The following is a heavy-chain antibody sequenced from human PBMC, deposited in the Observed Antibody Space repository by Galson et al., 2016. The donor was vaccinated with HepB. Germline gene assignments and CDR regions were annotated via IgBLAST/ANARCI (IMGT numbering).Heavy chain of an antibody. J-gene: IGHJ5*02. CDR1: GDSVSSRNFH. CDR3: ARASPDLDL. CDR2: IYYNGAT. D-gene: IGHD6-6*01. V-gene: IGHV4-61*01. Sequence: TLSLTCSVSGDSVSSRNFHWSWIRQPPGKGLEWIGYIYYNGATNYNPSLNSRVTISVDTSKNQFSLKLSSVTAADTGVYYCARASPDLDLWGQGTLVTVSS.